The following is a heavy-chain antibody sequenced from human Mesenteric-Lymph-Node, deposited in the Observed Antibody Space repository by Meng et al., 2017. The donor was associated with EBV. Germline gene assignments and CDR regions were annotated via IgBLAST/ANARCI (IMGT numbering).Heavy chain of an antibody. CDR2: INHSGHP. D-gene: IGHD3-10*01. J-gene: IGHJ4*02. CDR1: GGPFSAYD. Sequence: WGAVHCKPSETLSLTCACYGGPFSAYDWSWIRQPPGKGLEWIGEINHSGHPHDNPSLKRRVYMSVDTSKNQFSLKLDSVTAADTAMYYCAGHVGRGGDYWDQGALVTVSS. CDR3: AGHVGRGGDY. V-gene: IGHV4-34*01.